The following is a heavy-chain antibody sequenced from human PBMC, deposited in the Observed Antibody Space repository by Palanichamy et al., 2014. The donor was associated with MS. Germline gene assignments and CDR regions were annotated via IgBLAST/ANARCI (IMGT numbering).Heavy chain of an antibody. D-gene: IGHD2-2*01. V-gene: IGHV1-3*01. CDR3: ARVGPYCSSTSCFYFDY. J-gene: IGHJ4*02. CDR1: GYTFTSYA. Sequence: QVQLVQSGAEVKKPGASLKVSCKASGYTFTSYAMHWVRQAPGQRLEWMGWINAGNGNTRYSQKFQGRVTITRDTSASTAYMELSSLRSEDTAVYYCARVGPYCSSTSCFYFDYWGQGTLVTVSS. CDR2: INAGNGNT.